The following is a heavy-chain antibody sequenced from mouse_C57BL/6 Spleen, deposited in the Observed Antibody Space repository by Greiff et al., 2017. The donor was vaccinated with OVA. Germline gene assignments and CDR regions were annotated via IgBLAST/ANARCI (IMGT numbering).Heavy chain of an antibody. CDR2: IHPNSGST. D-gene: IGHD2-1*01. Sequence: QVQLQQPGAELVKPGASVKLSCKASGYTFTSYWMHWVKQRPGQGLEWIGMIHPNSGSTNYNEKFKSKATLTVDKSSSTAYMQLSSLTSEDSAVYYCARVGGNSYWYFDVWGTGTTVTVSS. J-gene: IGHJ1*03. CDR3: ARVGGNSYWYFDV. V-gene: IGHV1-64*01. CDR1: GYTFTSYW.